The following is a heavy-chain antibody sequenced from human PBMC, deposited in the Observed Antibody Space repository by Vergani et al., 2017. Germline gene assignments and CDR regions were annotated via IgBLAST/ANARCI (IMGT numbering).Heavy chain of an antibody. CDR3: ANEQKQGITMVRGEDGMDV. CDR2: ISYDGSNK. Sequence: VQLLESGGGLVQPGGSLRLSCAASGFTFSSYGMHWVRQAPGKGLEWVAVISYDGSNKYYADSVKGRFPISRDNSKNTLYLQMNSLRAEDTAVYYCANEQKQGITMVRGEDGMDVWGQGTTVTVSS. J-gene: IGHJ6*02. CDR1: GFTFSSYG. V-gene: IGHV3-30*18. D-gene: IGHD3-10*01.